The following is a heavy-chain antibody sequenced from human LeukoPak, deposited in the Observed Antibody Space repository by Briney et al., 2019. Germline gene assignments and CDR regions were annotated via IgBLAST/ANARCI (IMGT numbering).Heavy chain of an antibody. J-gene: IGHJ4*02. CDR3: ARVYWNDYFDY. CDR1: GFIFSDYY. D-gene: IGHD1-1*01. CDR2: ISSSGSTI. Sequence: PGGSLRLSCAASGFIFSDYYMTCVHQAPGKGLEWVSYISSSGSTIYYADSVKGRFTISRDNAKNSLYLQMNSLRAEDTAVYYCARVYWNDYFDYWGQGTLVTVSS. V-gene: IGHV3-11*04.